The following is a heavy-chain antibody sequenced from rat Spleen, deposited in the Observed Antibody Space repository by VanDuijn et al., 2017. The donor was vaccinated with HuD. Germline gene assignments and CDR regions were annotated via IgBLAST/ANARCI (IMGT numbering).Heavy chain of an antibody. V-gene: IGHV2-43*01. D-gene: IGHD1-10*01. CDR2: IWTGGNT. Sequence: QVQLKESGPGLVQPSQTLSLTCTVSGFSLTSYHLSWVRQPPGKGLEWMGVIWTGGNTAYNSLLKSRLSISRDTSQNQVYLQMNSLQTEDTATYYCARRNNYPHYFDYWGQGVMVTVSS. CDR1: GFSLTSYH. CDR3: ARRNNYPHYFDY. J-gene: IGHJ2*01.